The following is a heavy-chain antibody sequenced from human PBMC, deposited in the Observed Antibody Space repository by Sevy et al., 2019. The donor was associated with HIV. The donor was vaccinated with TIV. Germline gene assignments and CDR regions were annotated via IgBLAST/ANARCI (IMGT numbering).Heavy chain of an antibody. CDR3: ARAGGTTDWGMDV. J-gene: IGHJ6*02. Sequence: SETLSLTCTVSGGSISSYYWTWIRQSPGKGLECIGYLYYKGRTIYNPSLTSRVTISVDTSKNQFSLGLSSVTAADTAVYFCARAGGTTDWGMDVWGQGTTVTVSS. CDR2: LYYKGRT. CDR1: GGSISSYY. V-gene: IGHV4-59*01. D-gene: IGHD1-1*01.